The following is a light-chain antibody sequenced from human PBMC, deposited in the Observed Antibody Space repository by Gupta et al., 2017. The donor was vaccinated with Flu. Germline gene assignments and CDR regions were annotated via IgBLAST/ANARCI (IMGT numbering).Light chain of an antibody. V-gene: IGKV2-28*01. CDR2: LGS. J-gene: IGKJ1*01. CDR3: MQARQTPRT. Sequence: DIVMTQSPLSLPVTPGEPASISCRSSQSLLHSNGYNYLDWYLQKPGQSPQLLIYLGSNRASGVPDRFSGSGSGTDFTLKISRVEAEDAGVYYCMQARQTPRTFGQGTEVEIK. CDR1: QSLLHSNGYNY.